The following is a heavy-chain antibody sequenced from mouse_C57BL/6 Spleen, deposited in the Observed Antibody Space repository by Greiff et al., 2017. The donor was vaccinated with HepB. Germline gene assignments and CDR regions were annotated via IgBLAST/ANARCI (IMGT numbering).Heavy chain of an antibody. CDR2: IDPSDSYT. Sequence: QVQLQQPGAELVMPGASVKLSCKASGYTFTSYWMHWVKQRPGQGLEWIGEIDPSDSYTNYNQKFKGKSALTVDKSSSTAYMQRSSLTSKYSAVYYCARSGYDPTYYAMDYWGQGTSVTVSS. J-gene: IGHJ4*01. V-gene: IGHV1-69*01. D-gene: IGHD1-2*01. CDR3: ARSGYDPTYYAMDY. CDR1: GYTFTSYW.